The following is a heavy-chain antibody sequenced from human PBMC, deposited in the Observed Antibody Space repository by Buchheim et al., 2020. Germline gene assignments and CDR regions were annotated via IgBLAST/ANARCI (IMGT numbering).Heavy chain of an antibody. CDR2: ITHSGST. Sequence: QVQLQQWGAGLLKPSETLSLTCAVFGGSFSGYYWSWIRQPPGKGLEWIGEITHSGSTHYNPSLKSRVTISVDTSKNQFSLKLSSVTAADTAVYYCARGGVVQGVIGYYYYYGMDVWGQGTT. J-gene: IGHJ6*02. D-gene: IGHD3-10*01. CDR1: GGSFSGYY. CDR3: ARGGVVQGVIGYYYYYGMDV. V-gene: IGHV4-34*01.